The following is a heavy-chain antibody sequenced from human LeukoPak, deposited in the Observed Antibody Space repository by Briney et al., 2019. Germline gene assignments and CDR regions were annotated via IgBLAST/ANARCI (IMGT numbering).Heavy chain of an antibody. Sequence: PSETLSLTCAVYGGSFSGYYWSWIRQPPGKGLEWIGEINHSGSTNYNPSLKSRVTISVDTSKNQFSLKLSSVTAADTAVYYCARERADSSGYYFLDYWGQGTLVTVSS. V-gene: IGHV4-34*09. D-gene: IGHD3-22*01. CDR3: ARERADSSGYYFLDY. CDR1: GGSFSGYY. J-gene: IGHJ4*02. CDR2: INHSGST.